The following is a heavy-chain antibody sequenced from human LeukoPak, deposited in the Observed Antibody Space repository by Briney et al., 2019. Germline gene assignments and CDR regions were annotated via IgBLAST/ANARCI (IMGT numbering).Heavy chain of an antibody. J-gene: IGHJ4*02. Sequence: ASVKVSCKASGYTFTNFAISWVRQAPGAGLEWMGWINTYNGNTDYAQKVQDRVTMTADTSTSTAYMELRSLRSDDTAVYYCTREDLCGGNVYRCGGSDSWGQGTLVTVSS. CDR2: INTYNGNT. D-gene: IGHD4-23*01. CDR3: TREDLCGGNVYRCGGSDS. V-gene: IGHV1-18*01. CDR1: GYTFTNFA.